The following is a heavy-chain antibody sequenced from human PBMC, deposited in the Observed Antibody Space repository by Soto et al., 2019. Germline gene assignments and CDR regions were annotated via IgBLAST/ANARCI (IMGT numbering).Heavy chain of an antibody. V-gene: IGHV4-31*01. CDR2: IYYRGNT. CDR3: ARGPPADGDY. CDR1: GGSISSGGYY. J-gene: IGHJ4*02. Sequence: QVQLQESGPGLVKPSQTLSLTCTVSGGSISSGGYYCSWIRQHPGKGLEWIGYIYYRGNTYYNPSLESQITLSVDTSKNQFSLKLSSVTAADTAVYYCARGPPADGDYWGQGTLVTVSS.